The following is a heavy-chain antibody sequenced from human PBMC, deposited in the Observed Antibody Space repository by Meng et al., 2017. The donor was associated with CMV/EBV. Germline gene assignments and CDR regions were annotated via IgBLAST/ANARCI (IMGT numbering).Heavy chain of an antibody. V-gene: IGHV1-2*02. Sequence: QEHLVQSGAEVKKPGASVKVSCKASGHTFADYYINWVRQAPGQGLEWMGWINPNSGGTNYAQKFQGRVTMTRDTSISTAYMELSRLRSDDTAVYYCARVGVRLGPFDYWGQGTLVTVSS. CDR1: GHTFADYY. J-gene: IGHJ4*02. CDR2: INPNSGGT. CDR3: ARVGVRLGPFDY. D-gene: IGHD1-26*01.